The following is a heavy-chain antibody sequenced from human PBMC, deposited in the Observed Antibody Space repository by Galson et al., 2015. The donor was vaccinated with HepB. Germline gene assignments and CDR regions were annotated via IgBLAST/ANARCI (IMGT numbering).Heavy chain of an antibody. CDR3: TRTPIVGALLLE. CDR1: GFTFGDYA. CDR2: IRSKAYGGTT. V-gene: IGHV3-49*03. Sequence: SLRLSCAASGFTFGDYAVSWFRQAPGKGLEWVGFIRSKAYGGTTEYAASVKGRFTISRDDSKSIAYLQMNSLKTEDTAVYYCTRTPIVGALLLEWGQGTLVTVSS. D-gene: IGHD1-26*01. J-gene: IGHJ4*02.